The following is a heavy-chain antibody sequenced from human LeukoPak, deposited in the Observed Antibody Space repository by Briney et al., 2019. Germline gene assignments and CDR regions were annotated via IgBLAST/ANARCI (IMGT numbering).Heavy chain of an antibody. CDR1: GFTFSDYY. V-gene: IGHV3-11*04. Sequence: GGSLRLSCAASGFTFSDYYMSWIRQAPGKGLEWVSYISSSGSTIYYADSVKGRFTISRDNAKNSLYLQMNSLSAEDTAVYYCAREPPILRWLQQLDYWGQGTLVTVSS. D-gene: IGHD5-24*01. J-gene: IGHJ4*02. CDR3: AREPPILRWLQQLDY. CDR2: ISSSGSTI.